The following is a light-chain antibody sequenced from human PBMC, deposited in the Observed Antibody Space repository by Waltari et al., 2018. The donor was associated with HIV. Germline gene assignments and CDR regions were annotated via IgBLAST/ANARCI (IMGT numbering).Light chain of an antibody. CDR3: AAWDDSLSAWV. J-gene: IGLJ3*02. Sequence: QSVLTPPPSASGTPGQRVSISCSGSSSNIGSTYVYWYQQLPGTAPKLLMYRNDERPSGVPDRFSGSKSGTSASLASSGLRSEDEADYYCAAWDDSLSAWVFGGGTKLTVL. CDR1: SSNIGSTY. CDR2: RND. V-gene: IGLV1-47*01.